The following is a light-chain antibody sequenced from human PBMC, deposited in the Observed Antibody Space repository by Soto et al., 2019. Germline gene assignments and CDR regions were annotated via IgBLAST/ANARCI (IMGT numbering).Light chain of an antibody. CDR1: QDIRNY. Sequence: DIQMTQSPSSLSASVGDRVTITCRASQDIRNYLNWYQQKPGIAPNLLIYDASNLKTGVPSRFSGSGSGTDFTFTISSLQPEDIWTYYCQHYDHLPPLSFGGGTKVEIK. CDR3: QHYDHLPPLS. V-gene: IGKV1-33*01. CDR2: DAS. J-gene: IGKJ4*01.